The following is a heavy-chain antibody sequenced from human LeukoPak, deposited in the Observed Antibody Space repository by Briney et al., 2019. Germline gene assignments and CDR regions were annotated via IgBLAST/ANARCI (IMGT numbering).Heavy chain of an antibody. V-gene: IGHV3-48*03. Sequence: GGSLRLSCAASGFTFSSYEMNWVRQAPGKGLEWVSYISSSGSTIYYADSVKGRFTISRDNAKNSLYLQMNSLRAEDTAVYYCARDYYYDSSGYYQEWAFDIWGQGTMVTVSS. CDR2: ISSSGSTI. J-gene: IGHJ3*02. CDR3: ARDYYYDSSGYYQEWAFDI. D-gene: IGHD3-22*01. CDR1: GFTFSSYE.